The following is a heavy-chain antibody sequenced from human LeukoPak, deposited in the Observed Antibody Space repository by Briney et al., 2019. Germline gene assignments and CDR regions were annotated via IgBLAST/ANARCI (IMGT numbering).Heavy chain of an antibody. J-gene: IGHJ4*02. CDR1: GDSFSTNSAA. Sequence: SQTLSLTCALSGDSFSTNSAAWDWLRQSPSRGLEWLGRTYYRSKWYNDYAVSVKSRITINPDTSKNQFSLQLNSVTPEDTAVYYCARHHNWGPLDYWGQGTLVTVSS. D-gene: IGHD7-27*01. V-gene: IGHV6-1*01. CDR2: TYYRSKWYN. CDR3: ARHHNWGPLDY.